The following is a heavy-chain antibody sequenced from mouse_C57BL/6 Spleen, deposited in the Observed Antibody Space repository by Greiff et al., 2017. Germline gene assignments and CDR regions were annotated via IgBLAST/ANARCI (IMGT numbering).Heavy chain of an antibody. V-gene: IGHV1-80*01. CDR1: GYAFSSYW. D-gene: IGHD2-3*01. J-gene: IGHJ1*03. Sequence: VQRVESGAELVKPGASVKISCKASGYAFSSYWMNWVKQRPGKGLEWIGQIYPGDGDTNYNGKFKGKATLTADKSSSTAYMPLSSLTSEDSAVYFCAREGVYDLYWYFEVWGTGTTVTVSS. CDR3: AREGVYDLYWYFEV. CDR2: IYPGDGDT.